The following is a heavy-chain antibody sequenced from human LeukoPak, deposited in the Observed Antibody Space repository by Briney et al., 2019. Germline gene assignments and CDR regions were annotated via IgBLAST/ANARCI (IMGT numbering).Heavy chain of an antibody. D-gene: IGHD5-18*01. CDR1: GFPFSSDS. Sequence: GGSLRLSCTASGFPFSSDSINWVRQAPGKGLEWISFISSSSRYIYYADSVKGRFTVSRDNAKNSSYLQINSLRADDTALYYCARGMTASAFDYWGQGTPVTVSS. V-gene: IGHV3-21*01. J-gene: IGHJ4*02. CDR3: ARGMTASAFDY. CDR2: ISSSSRYI.